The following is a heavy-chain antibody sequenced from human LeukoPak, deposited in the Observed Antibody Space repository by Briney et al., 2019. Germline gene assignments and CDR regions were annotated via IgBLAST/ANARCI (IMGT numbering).Heavy chain of an antibody. CDR2: IYYSGST. CDR3: ARGLGMAWGPGTWYFDL. J-gene: IGHJ2*01. V-gene: IGHV4-59*12. CDR1: GGSISSYY. D-gene: IGHD6-13*01. Sequence: SETLSLTCTVSGGSISSYYWSWIRQPPGKGLEWIGYIYYSGSTNYNPSLKSRVTISVDTSKNQFSLKLSSVTAADTAVYYCARGLGMAWGPGTWYFDLWGRGTLVTVSS.